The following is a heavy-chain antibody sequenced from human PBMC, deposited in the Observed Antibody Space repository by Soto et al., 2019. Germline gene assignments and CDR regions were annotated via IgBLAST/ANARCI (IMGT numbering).Heavy chain of an antibody. D-gene: IGHD1-1*01. Sequence: GASVKVSCKASGYTFTKYAIHWVRQAPGQRPEWMGWIDPNNGRTKYSGKFQGRFTIARDASANTAYMELSSLTSEDTTVYYCARGRWTQTTADYYLDYSGQGTLVTVSS. CDR1: GYTFTKYA. CDR3: ARGRWTQTTADYYLDY. J-gene: IGHJ4*02. CDR2: IDPNNGRT. V-gene: IGHV1-3*01.